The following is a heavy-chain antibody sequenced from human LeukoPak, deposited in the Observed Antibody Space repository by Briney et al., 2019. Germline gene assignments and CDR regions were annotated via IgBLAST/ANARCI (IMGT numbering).Heavy chain of an antibody. CDR3: ARGVGWTGWRATLPN. CDR2: MNTNSGNT. D-gene: IGHD5-24*01. CDR1: GYTFTSYD. V-gene: IGHV1-8*01. J-gene: IGHJ4*02. Sequence: GASLTVSCKASGYTFTSYDINWVRQAPGQGLEWMGWMNTNSGNTGYAQKLQGRVTMTRNTSISTAYMELSSLRSEDTAVYYCARGVGWTGWRATLPNWGQGTLVTVSS.